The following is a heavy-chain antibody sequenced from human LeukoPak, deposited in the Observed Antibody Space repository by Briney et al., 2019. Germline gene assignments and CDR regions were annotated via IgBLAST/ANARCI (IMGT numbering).Heavy chain of an antibody. CDR3: ARRGGSSSRRSPIDY. Sequence: GGCLRLSCTASGFTFSDYWMTWVREAPGKGPEWVANIKQDGSQRYYVDSLRGRFNIPRDNAKNSLFLQMNGLRAEDTAVYYCARRGGSSSRRSPIDYWGQGTLVTVSS. D-gene: IGHD6-6*01. CDR2: IKQDGSQR. V-gene: IGHV3-7*01. J-gene: IGHJ4*02. CDR1: GFTFSDYW.